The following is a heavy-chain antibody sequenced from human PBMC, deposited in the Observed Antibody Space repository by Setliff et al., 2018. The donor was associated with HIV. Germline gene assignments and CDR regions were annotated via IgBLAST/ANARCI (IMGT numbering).Heavy chain of an antibody. V-gene: IGHV4-38-2*02. CDR2: MYPSGSS. J-gene: IGHJ6*02. Sequence: EPLSLTCTVSSYSVTSGYYWAWIRQPPGKGLEWIGNMYPSGSSYFNPTLQSRVTMSADTSKKQFFLKLSSVTAADTAVYYCARVGYCSSTNCYWGRPSYGMGVWGQGTTVTVSS. CDR1: SYSVTSGYY. CDR3: ARVGYCSSTNCYWGRPSYGMGV. D-gene: IGHD2-2*01.